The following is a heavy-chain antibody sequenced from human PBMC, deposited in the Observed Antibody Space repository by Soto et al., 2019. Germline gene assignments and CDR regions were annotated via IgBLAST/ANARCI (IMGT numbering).Heavy chain of an antibody. CDR2: IYYSGST. V-gene: IGHV4-59*01. Sequence: QVQLQESGPGLVKPSETLSLTCTVSGGSISNYYWTWIRQPPGKGLEWIGYIYYSGSTNYNPSLRSRWTIAADTSKNRFSLKRSSVTAADTAVYYCAKLPCAVCGGIFDPWGQGTLVTVSS. CDR1: GGSISNYY. J-gene: IGHJ5*02. CDR3: AKLPCAVCGGIFDP. D-gene: IGHD2-15*01.